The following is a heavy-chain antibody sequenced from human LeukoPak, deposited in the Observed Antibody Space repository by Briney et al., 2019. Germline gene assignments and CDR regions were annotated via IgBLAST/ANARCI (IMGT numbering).Heavy chain of an antibody. CDR3: ARVGWELLLEENNWFDP. Sequence: PGGSLRLSCTDSGFTFSRSAMHWVRQAPGKGLEWVAVTSYDGIHKYYADSVQGRFTISRDNSKNTLYLQMNSLRVEDTAVYYCARVGWELLLEENNWFDPWGQGTLVTVSS. CDR2: TSYDGIHK. V-gene: IGHV3-30-3*01. D-gene: IGHD1-26*01. CDR1: GFTFSRSA. J-gene: IGHJ5*02.